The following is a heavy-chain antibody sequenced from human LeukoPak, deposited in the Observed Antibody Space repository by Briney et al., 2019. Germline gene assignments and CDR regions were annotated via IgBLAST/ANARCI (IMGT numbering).Heavy chain of an antibody. D-gene: IGHD2-21*02. V-gene: IGHV3-43*02. J-gene: IGHJ3*02. CDR1: GFTFDDYA. CDR3: ARVANCGGDCYQVAMDM. Sequence: PGGSLRLSCAASGFTFDDYAMHWVRQAPGKGLEWVSLISGDGGSTYYADSVNGRFTISRDNAQKSMDLQMSSLRGEDTAVYYCARVANCGGDCYQVAMDMWGQGTRVTVSS. CDR2: ISGDGGST.